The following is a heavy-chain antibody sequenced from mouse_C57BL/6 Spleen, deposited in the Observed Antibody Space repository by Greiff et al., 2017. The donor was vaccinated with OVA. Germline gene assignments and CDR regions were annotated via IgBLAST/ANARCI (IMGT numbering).Heavy chain of an antibody. CDR2: ISSGGGYI. D-gene: IGHD1-1*01. CDR1: GFTFSSYA. Sequence: EVMLVESGEGLVKPGGSLTLSCAASGFTFSSYAMSWVRQTPEKSLEWVAYISSGGGYIYYADPLKGRSTISRDNARNTLYLQMSSLKSEDTAMYYWTRGAVVAMDDWGKGTSVTVSS. J-gene: IGHJ4*01. V-gene: IGHV5-9-1*02. CDR3: TRGAVVAMDD.